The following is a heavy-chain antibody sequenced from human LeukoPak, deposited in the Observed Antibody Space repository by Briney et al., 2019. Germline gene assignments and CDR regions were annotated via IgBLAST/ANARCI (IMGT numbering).Heavy chain of an antibody. Sequence: AGGSLRLSCAASGFTVSNDYMSWVRQAPGKGLEWVSVMYSGGNTYYTDSVKDRFTISRDSSKNTVYLQMNSLRAEDTAVYYCARNGRTSARLYFDYWGQGTLVTVSS. J-gene: IGHJ4*02. CDR1: GFTVSNDY. CDR3: ARNGRTSARLYFDY. V-gene: IGHV3-66*01. CDR2: MYSGGNT. D-gene: IGHD6-6*01.